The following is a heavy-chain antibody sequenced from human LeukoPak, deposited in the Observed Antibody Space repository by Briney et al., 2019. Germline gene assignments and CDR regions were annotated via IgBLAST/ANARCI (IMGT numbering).Heavy chain of an antibody. V-gene: IGHV3-53*01. J-gene: IGHJ4*02. D-gene: IGHD1-26*01. Sequence: GGSLRLSCAASGFTVSSNYMSWVRQAPGKGLEWVSVIYSGGSTYYADSVKGRFTNSRDNSKNTLYLQMNSLRAEDTAVYYCGGSYFLSLLIFDYWGQGTLVTVSS. CDR1: GFTVSSNY. CDR2: IYSGGST. CDR3: GGSYFLSLLIFDY.